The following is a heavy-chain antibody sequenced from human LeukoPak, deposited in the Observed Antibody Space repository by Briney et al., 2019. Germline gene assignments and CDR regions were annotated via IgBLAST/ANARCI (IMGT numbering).Heavy chain of an antibody. J-gene: IGHJ4*02. CDR3: AAVRVYSSSWYVPHNDY. CDR1: GYTFTGYY. Sequence: ASVKVSCKASGYTFTGYYMHWVRQAPGQGLEWMGWINPNSGGTNYAQKFQGRVTMTRDTSISTAYMELSRLRSEDTAVYYCAAVRVYSSSWYVPHNDYWGQGTLVTVSS. CDR2: INPNSGGT. D-gene: IGHD6-13*01. V-gene: IGHV1-2*02.